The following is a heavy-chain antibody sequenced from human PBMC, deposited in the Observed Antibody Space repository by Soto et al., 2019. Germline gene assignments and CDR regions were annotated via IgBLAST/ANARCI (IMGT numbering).Heavy chain of an antibody. Sequence: GGSLRLSCAASGFTFSSYAMSWVRQAPGKGLEWVSTISGSGVSTYYADSVKGRFTISRDNSKNTLYLQMNSLRAEDTAVYYCARGPYDVARAYYYYGLDVWGQGTTVTVSS. D-gene: IGHD3-10*02. J-gene: IGHJ6*02. CDR3: ARGPYDVARAYYYYGLDV. CDR1: GFTFSSYA. V-gene: IGHV3-23*01. CDR2: ISGSGVST.